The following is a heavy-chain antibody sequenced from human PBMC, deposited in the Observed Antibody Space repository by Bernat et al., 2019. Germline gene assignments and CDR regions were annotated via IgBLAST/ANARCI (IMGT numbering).Heavy chain of an antibody. V-gene: IGHV3-23*01. CDR3: AKSSARLDPIRIDP. J-gene: IGHJ5*02. CDR2: ISGSSGST. CDR1: GFTFSSYA. Sequence: EVQLLDSGGGLVQPGGSLRLSCAASGFTFSSYAMSWVRQAPGKGMEWVSAISGSSGSTVYADSVKGNYNSSRDNSKNTLYLQMSSLRAEYTAIYYWAKSSARLDPIRIDPWGQGTLVAVSS. D-gene: IGHD3-10*01.